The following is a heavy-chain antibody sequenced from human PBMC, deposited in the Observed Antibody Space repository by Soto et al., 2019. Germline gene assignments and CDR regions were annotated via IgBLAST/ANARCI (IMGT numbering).Heavy chain of an antibody. D-gene: IGHD6-6*01. V-gene: IGHV4-30-4*01. CDR3: ARDRSNSPDVIDD. J-gene: IGHJ4*02. CDR1: DGSIRSDDYY. Sequence: TLALTCTVSDGSIRSDDYYGTAIRQAPAEGLEWIGYIYYTGRSLYNQSHNSRLTIYIDTSKNQFSLTLISVSAADTAVSYCARDRSNSPDVIDDWGQGTLVTVSS. CDR2: IYYTGRS.